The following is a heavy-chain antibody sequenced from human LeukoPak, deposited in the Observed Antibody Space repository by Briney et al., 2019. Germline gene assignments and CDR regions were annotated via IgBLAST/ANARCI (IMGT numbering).Heavy chain of an antibody. CDR3: ARDGGTVTPYFDY. J-gene: IGHJ4*02. CDR1: GFTFSSYA. D-gene: IGHD4-17*01. Sequence: GSLRLSCAASGFTFSSYAMHWVRQAPGKGLEYVSAISSNGGSTYYANSVKGRFTISRDNSENTLYLQMGSLRAEDMAVYYCARDGGTVTPYFDYWGQGTLVTVSS. V-gene: IGHV3-64*01. CDR2: ISSNGGST.